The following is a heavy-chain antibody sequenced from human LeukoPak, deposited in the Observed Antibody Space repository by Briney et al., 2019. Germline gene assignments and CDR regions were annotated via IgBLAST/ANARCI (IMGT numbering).Heavy chain of an antibody. CDR1: GYSFTSYW. J-gene: IGHJ4*02. Sequence: GESLKISCKGSGYSFTSYWIGWVRQMPGKGLEWMGIVYPGDSDVRYSPSFQGQVTISADKSINTAYLQWSSLKASDTAMYYCARVPRMVRIGAPDTGFDYWGQGTLVTVSS. CDR2: VYPGDSDV. D-gene: IGHD5-18*01. V-gene: IGHV5-51*01. CDR3: ARVPRMVRIGAPDTGFDY.